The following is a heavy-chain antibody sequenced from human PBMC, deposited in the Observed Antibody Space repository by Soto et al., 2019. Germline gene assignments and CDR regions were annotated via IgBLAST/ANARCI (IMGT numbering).Heavy chain of an antibody. J-gene: IGHJ4*02. V-gene: IGHV4-39*01. CDR2: RYYSGST. D-gene: IGHD3-16*01. CDR1: GGSIRSSSYY. Sequence: QLQLQESGPGLVKPSETLSLTCTVSGGSIRSSSYYWGWIRQPPGKGLEWIGSRYYSGSTYYNPSLKSRVTISVDSPKNQFPLKLNSVTASDTAVNYCASQGGGTYGEYYFDYWGQGTLVTVSS. CDR3: ASQGGGTYGEYYFDY.